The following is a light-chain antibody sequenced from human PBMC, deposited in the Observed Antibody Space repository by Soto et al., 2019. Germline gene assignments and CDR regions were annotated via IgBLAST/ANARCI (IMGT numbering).Light chain of an antibody. J-gene: IGKJ1*01. V-gene: IGKV1-39*01. Sequence: DIQMTQSPSSLSASVGDRVTITCRASQTIAIYLNWYQQRPGKAPNLLIYSASGLKSGVPSRFSGSGSGTDFTLTINSLQPGDFATYYCQQTYTTPWTFGQGTKVEIK. CDR1: QTIAIY. CDR3: QQTYTTPWT. CDR2: SAS.